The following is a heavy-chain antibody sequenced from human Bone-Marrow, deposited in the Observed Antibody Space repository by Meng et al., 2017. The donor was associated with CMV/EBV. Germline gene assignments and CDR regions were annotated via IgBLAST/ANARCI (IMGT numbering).Heavy chain of an antibody. V-gene: IGHV4-34*01. CDR1: GGSFSGYY. CDR3: ARGPDCSSTSCTDY. D-gene: IGHD2-2*01. J-gene: IGHJ4*02. Sequence: SETLSLTCAVYGGSFSGYYWSWIRQPPGKGLEWIGEINHSGSTNYNPSLKSRVTISVDTSKNQFSLKLSSVTAADTAVYCCARGPDCSSTSCTDYWGQGTLATVSS. CDR2: INHSGST.